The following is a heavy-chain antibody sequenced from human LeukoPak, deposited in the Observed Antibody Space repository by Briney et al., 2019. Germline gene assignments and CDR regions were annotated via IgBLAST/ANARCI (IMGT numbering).Heavy chain of an antibody. CDR2: INPNSGGT. CDR3: ASGGIVVVVAAPLNY. CDR1: GYTFTGYY. J-gene: IGHJ4*02. V-gene: IGHV1-2*02. Sequence: GRSVSLSCKASGYTFTGYYMHWVRRAPGQGLEWMGWINPNSGGTNYAQKFQGRVTMTRDTSISTAYMELSRLRSDDTAVYYCASGGIVVVVAAPLNYCGQRTVIADSS. D-gene: IGHD2-15*01.